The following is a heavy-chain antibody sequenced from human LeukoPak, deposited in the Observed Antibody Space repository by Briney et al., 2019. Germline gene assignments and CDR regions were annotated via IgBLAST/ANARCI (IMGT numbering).Heavy chain of an antibody. J-gene: IGHJ4*02. Sequence: QPGGPLRLSCAPSGFTLNSYWMSWVRQAPGKGRVGVANIKQDGSEKYYVDSVKGRFTISRDNAKNSLYLQMNSLRAEDTAVYYCARDFGMATITVDYWGQGTLVTVSS. D-gene: IGHD5-24*01. CDR3: ARDFGMATITVDY. V-gene: IGHV3-7*01. CDR2: IKQDGSEK. CDR1: GFTLNSYW.